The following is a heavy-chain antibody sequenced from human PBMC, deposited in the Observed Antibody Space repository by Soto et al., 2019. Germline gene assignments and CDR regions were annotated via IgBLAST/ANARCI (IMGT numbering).Heavy chain of an antibody. J-gene: IGHJ4*02. CDR1: GGSINSGGFY. Sequence: SETLSLTCTVSGGSINSGGFYWTWIRQHPGKGLEWIGNIYYSAYSGTTYYNPSLKSRITISADTSKNQFSLRLSSVTAEDTAVYYCAKIAEAVAGTVYGYWGQGTLVTVSS. CDR3: AKIAEAVAGTVYGY. V-gene: IGHV4-31*03. D-gene: IGHD6-19*01. CDR2: IYYSAYSGTT.